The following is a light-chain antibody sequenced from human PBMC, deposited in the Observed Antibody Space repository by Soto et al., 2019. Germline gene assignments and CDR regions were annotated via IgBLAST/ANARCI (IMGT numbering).Light chain of an antibody. Sequence: EIVMTQSPATLSVSPGEGATVSCRASQRVSSHLDWDQHKPGQAPRLLLYEASTRATGSPARFSGSGAGTEFTLTISSLQSEDFAVYYCQHYHGWPITFGQGTRLEIK. CDR2: EAS. J-gene: IGKJ5*01. V-gene: IGKV3-15*01. CDR3: QHYHGWPIT. CDR1: QRVSSH.